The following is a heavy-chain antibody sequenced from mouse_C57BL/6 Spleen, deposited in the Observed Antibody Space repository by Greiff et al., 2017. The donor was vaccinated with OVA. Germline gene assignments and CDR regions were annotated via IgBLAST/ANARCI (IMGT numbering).Heavy chain of an antibody. Sequence: VQLKESGAELVRPGASVKLSCTASGFNIKDDYMHWVKQRPEQGLEWIGWIDPENGDTEYASKFQGKATITADTSSNTAYLQLSSLTSEDTAVYYCTYITTVEAWFAYWGQGTLVTVSA. V-gene: IGHV14-4*01. J-gene: IGHJ3*01. CDR2: IDPENGDT. CDR3: TYITTVEAWFAY. CDR1: GFNIKDDY. D-gene: IGHD1-1*01.